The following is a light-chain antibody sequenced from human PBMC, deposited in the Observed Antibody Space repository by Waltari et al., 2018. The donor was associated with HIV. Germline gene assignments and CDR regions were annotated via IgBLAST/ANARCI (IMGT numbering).Light chain of an antibody. CDR3: CAYAGSTTYVI. CDR2: EVS. J-gene: IGLJ2*01. Sequence: QSALTQPASVSGSPGQSITISCTGTSSDVGGYNLVSWYQQHPGKAPKLMIYEVSKRPSGVSNRFSGSKSCNTASLTISGLQAGDEADYYCCAYAGSTTYVIFGGGTKLTVL. V-gene: IGLV2-23*02. CDR1: SSDVGGYNL.